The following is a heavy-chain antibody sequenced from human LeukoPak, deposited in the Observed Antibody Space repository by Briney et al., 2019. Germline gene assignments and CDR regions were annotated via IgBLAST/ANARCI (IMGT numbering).Heavy chain of an antibody. CDR1: GFTFRNYG. CDR2: IRYDGSEK. D-gene: IGHD4-11*01. CDR3: AKGLDYSLDY. V-gene: IGHV3-30*02. Sequence: GGSLRLSCAASGFTFRNYGMHWVRQAPGKGLEWVAFIRYDGSEKYYVDSVKGRFSISRDNSKNTLYLQMNSLRGEDTAVYYCAKGLDYSLDYWGQGTLVTVSS. J-gene: IGHJ4*02.